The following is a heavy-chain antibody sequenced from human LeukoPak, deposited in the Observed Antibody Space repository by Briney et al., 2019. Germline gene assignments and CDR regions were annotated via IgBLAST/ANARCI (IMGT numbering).Heavy chain of an antibody. J-gene: IGHJ4*02. D-gene: IGHD2-15*01. V-gene: IGHV3-30*02. CDR2: IRYDGSNK. Sequence: PGGSLRLSRAASGFTFSSYGMHWVRQAPGKGLEWVAFIRYDGSNKYYADSVKGRFTISRDNSKNTLYLQMNSLRAEDTAVYYCAKDSDIVVVVAAVLGPYWGQGTLVTVSS. CDR1: GFTFSSYG. CDR3: AKDSDIVVVVAAVLGPY.